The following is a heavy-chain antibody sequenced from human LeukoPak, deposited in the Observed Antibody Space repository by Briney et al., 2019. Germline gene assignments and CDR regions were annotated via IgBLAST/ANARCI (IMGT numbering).Heavy chain of an antibody. CDR1: GFTFRSYT. D-gene: IGHD3-3*01. CDR3: ARVPGGLEWADFDY. J-gene: IGHJ4*02. V-gene: IGHV3-21*01. Sequence: GGSLRVSCAASGFTFRSYTMNWVRQAPGKGLEWVSCIESSSTNINYADSVRGRFTISRDNAKNSLFLQMNSLRVEDTAVYYCARVPGGLEWADFDYWGQGTLVTVSS. CDR2: IESSSTNI.